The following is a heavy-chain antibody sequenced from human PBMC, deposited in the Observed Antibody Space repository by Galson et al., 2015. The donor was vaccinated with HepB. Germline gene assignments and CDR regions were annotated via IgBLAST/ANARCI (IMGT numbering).Heavy chain of an antibody. V-gene: IGHV1-69*13. Sequence: SVKVSCKASGGTFSSYAISWVRQAPGQGLEWMGGIIPIFGTANYAQKFQGRVTITADESTSTAYMELSSLRSEDTAVYYCARCPFRRSVTTTVGYYYYYMDVWGKGTTVTVSS. CDR3: ARCPFRRSVTTTVGYYYYYMDV. J-gene: IGHJ6*03. CDR1: GGTFSSYA. CDR2: IIPIFGTA. D-gene: IGHD4-17*01.